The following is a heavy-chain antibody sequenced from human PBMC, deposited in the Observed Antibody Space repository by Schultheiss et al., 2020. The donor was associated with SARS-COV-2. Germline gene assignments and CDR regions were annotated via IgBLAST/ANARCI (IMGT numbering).Heavy chain of an antibody. CDR2: IYPGDSET. CDR3: ARQHCGGDCPFDY. CDR1: GYSFTNYW. D-gene: IGHD2-21*02. V-gene: IGHV5-51*01. Sequence: GGSLRLSCKGSGYSFTNYWIGWVRQMPGKGLEWMGTIYPGDSETRYSPSFQGQVTISADKSISTAYLQWTSLKASDTAMYYCARQHCGGDCPFDYWGQGTLVTVSS. J-gene: IGHJ4*02.